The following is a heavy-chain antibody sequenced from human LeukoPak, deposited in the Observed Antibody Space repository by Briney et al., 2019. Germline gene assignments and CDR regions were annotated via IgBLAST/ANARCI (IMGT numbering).Heavy chain of an antibody. CDR2: ISDTGTTT. CDR1: GFTFSTFA. D-gene: IGHD1-26*01. V-gene: IGHV3-23*01. J-gene: IGHJ4*02. CDR3: AKDVHPLGGSYLAY. Sequence: GGSLRLSCAASGFTFSTFAMSWVRQAPGKGLEWVSSISDTGTTTYYADSVKGRFTISRDNSKNTLYLQMNSLRAEDTAVYYCAKDVHPLGGSYLAYWGQGTLVTVSS.